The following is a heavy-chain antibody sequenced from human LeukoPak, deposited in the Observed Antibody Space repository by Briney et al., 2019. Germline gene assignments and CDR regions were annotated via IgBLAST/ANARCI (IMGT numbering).Heavy chain of an antibody. Sequence: GGSLRLSCAASGFTFSSYGMHWVRQAPGKGLEWVAVIWYDGSNKYYADSVKGRFTISGDNSKNMLYLQMNSLRAEDTAVYYCASALDYYDNRDIDYWGQGSLVTVSS. CDR2: IWYDGSNK. J-gene: IGHJ4*02. D-gene: IGHD3-22*01. CDR1: GFTFSSYG. CDR3: ASALDYYDNRDIDY. V-gene: IGHV3-33*01.